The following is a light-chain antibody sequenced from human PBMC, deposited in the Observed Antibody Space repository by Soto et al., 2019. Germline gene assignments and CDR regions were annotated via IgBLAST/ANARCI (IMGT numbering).Light chain of an antibody. CDR1: QSISRY. Sequence: DIQMTQSPSSLSASVGDRVTITCRASQSISRYLNWYQHKPGKAPNLLIYAASSLQSGVPSRFSGSGSGTDFTLTISSLQPEDFATYYCQQSYSFWTFGQGTKVEIK. V-gene: IGKV1-39*01. CDR3: QQSYSFWT. J-gene: IGKJ1*01. CDR2: AAS.